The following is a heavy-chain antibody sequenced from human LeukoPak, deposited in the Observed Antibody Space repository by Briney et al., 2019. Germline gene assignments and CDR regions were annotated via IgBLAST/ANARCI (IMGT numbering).Heavy chain of an antibody. CDR3: ARVSGSYSYNYYYYGMDV. V-gene: IGHV4-34*01. CDR2: INYIGST. Sequence: SEALSLTCAVYRGSFCGYYWSWIRPPPGKGLEWIGEINYIGSTKYNPSLKSRVTISVDTSKNQFSLKLSSVTAADTAVYYCARVSGSYSYNYYYYGMDVWGKGTTVTVSS. CDR1: RGSFCGYY. J-gene: IGHJ6*04. D-gene: IGHD3-10*01.